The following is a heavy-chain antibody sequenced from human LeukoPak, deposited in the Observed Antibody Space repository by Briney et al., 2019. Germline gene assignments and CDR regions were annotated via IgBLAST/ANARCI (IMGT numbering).Heavy chain of an antibody. CDR3: ACYGSGSYMFDP. CDR2: IFTDGST. Sequence: SETLSLTCSVSGGSISGYYWSWIRQPAGKGMEWIGRIFTDGSTNYNPSLKSRVTISVDTSKNQFSLRLSSVTAADTAVYYCACYGSGSYMFDPWGQGTLVTVSS. J-gene: IGHJ5*02. D-gene: IGHD3-10*01. CDR1: GGSISGYY. V-gene: IGHV4-4*07.